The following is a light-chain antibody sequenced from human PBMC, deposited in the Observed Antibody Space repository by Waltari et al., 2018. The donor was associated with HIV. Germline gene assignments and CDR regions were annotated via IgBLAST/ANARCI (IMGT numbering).Light chain of an antibody. V-gene: IGLV7-43*01. CDR1: TGAVTSGHY. CDR2: NTT. Sequence: QTVVTQEPSLTVSPGGTVTLTCSSSTGAVTSGHYPNWFQQKPGQAPNSLIYNTTNKHSWTPARFSGSLLGGKAALTLSGVQPEDEAEYYCLLYSGGDWVFGGGTKLTVL. CDR3: LLYSGGDWV. J-gene: IGLJ3*02.